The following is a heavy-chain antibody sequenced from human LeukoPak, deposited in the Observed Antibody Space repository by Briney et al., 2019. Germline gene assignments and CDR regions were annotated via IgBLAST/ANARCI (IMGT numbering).Heavy chain of an antibody. J-gene: IGHJ3*02. CDR2: ISGSGGST. V-gene: IGHV3-23*01. Sequence: PGGSLRLSCAASGFTFSSYAMSWVRQAPGKGLEWVSAISGSGGSTYYADSVKGRFTISRDNSKNTLYLQMNSLRAEDTAVYYCARDTSRRSYYYDSSGELDIWGQGTMVTVSS. D-gene: IGHD3-22*01. CDR3: ARDTSRRSYYYDSSGELDI. CDR1: GFTFSSYA.